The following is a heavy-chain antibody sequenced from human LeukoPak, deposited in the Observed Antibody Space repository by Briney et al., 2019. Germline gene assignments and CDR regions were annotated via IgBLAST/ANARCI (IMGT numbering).Heavy chain of an antibody. CDR2: INHSGST. V-gene: IGHV4-34*01. CDR3: ATGSYYYFDY. CDR1: GGSFSGYY. Sequence: SETLSLTCAAYGGSFSGYYWSWIRQPPGKGLEWIGEINHSGSTNYNPSLKSRVTISVDTSKNQFSLKLSSVTAADTAVYYCATGSYYYFDYWGQGTLVTVSS. J-gene: IGHJ4*02. D-gene: IGHD3-10*01.